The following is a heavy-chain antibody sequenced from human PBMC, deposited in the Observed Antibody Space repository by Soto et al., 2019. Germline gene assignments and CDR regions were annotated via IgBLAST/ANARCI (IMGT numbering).Heavy chain of an antibody. J-gene: IGHJ4*02. D-gene: IGHD3-3*01. V-gene: IGHV4-34*01. CDR1: SGSFSGYY. Sequence: SETLSLTCAVYSGSFSGYYWSWIRQPPGKGLEWIGEINHSGSTNYNPSLKSRVTISVDTSKNQFSLKLSSVTAADTAVYYCARGREPLWSGYRCYYDYWGQGTLVTVSS. CDR2: INHSGST. CDR3: ARGREPLWSGYRCYYDY.